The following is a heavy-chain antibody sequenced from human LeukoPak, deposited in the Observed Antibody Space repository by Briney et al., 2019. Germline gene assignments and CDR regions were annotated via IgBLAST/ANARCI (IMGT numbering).Heavy chain of an antibody. D-gene: IGHD4-17*01. CDR2: IYYSGST. Sequence: SQTLSLTCTVSGGSILSGDYYWSWIRQPPGKGLEWIGYIYYSGSTYYNPSLKSRVTISVDTSKNQFSLKLSSVTAADTAVYYCARSSDYGDYLFDYWGQGTLVTVSS. CDR3: ARSSDYGDYLFDY. V-gene: IGHV4-30-4*01. J-gene: IGHJ4*02. CDR1: GGSILSGDYY.